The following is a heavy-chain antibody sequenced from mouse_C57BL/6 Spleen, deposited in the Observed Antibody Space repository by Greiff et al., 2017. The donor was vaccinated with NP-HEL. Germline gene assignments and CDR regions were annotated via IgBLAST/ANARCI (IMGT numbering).Heavy chain of an antibody. Sequence: QVQLQQPGPGLVMPGASVQLSCKASGYTFTSYWMHWVKQRPGKGLEWIGEIDPSDSYTNYNKKFKGKSTLTVDKSSSTAYMQLSSLTSEDAAVYYYARGAAGYYFDYWGQGTTLTVSS. CDR2: IDPSDSYT. V-gene: IGHV1-69*01. J-gene: IGHJ2*01. CDR3: ARGAAGYYFDY. CDR1: GYTFTSYW.